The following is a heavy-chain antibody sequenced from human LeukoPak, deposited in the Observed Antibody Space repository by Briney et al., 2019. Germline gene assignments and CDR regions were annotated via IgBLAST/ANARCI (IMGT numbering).Heavy chain of an antibody. CDR2: IYYSGST. CDR1: GGSFSSYY. J-gene: IGHJ4*02. V-gene: IGHV4-59*01. CDR3: ARDLNPTYYYDSSASKPTDY. Sequence: SETLSLTCTVSGGSFSSYYWSWIRQPPGKGLEWIGYIYYSGSTNYNPSLKSRVTISVDTSKNQFSLKLSSVTAADTAVCYCARDLNPTYYYDSSASKPTDYWGQGTLVTVSS. D-gene: IGHD3-22*01.